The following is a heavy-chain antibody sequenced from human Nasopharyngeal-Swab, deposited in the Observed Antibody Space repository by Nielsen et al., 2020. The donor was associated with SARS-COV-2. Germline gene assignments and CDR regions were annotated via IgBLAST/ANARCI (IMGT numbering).Heavy chain of an antibody. V-gene: IGHV1-2*06. CDR2: INPNSGGT. CDR3: ARDLVVVPAASRGLTAMVTNYYYYYGMDV. CDR1: GYTFTGYY. J-gene: IGHJ6*02. Sequence: ASVKVSCKASGYTFTGYYMHWVRQAPGQGLEWMGRINPNSGGTNYAQKFQGRVTMTRDTSISTAYMELSRLRSDDTAVYYCARDLVVVPAASRGLTAMVTNYYYYYGMDVWGQGTTVTVSS. D-gene: IGHD2-2*01.